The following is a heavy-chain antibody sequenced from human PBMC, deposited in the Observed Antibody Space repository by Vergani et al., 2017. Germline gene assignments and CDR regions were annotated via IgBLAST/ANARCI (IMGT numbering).Heavy chain of an antibody. CDR2: IWSNGVNK. J-gene: IGHJ6*02. D-gene: IGHD2-8*01. Sequence: QAQLVESGGGVVQPGSSLRLSCAASGCTFTDYGMHWVRQAPGKGLEWVAVIWSNGVNKYYADSVRGRFTFSRDNSRYTLDLQMDSLRAEDTAVYHCVRDCTSGGCPDNYGMDVWGQGATVTVSS. V-gene: IGHV3-33*01. CDR3: VRDCTSGGCPDNYGMDV. CDR1: GCTFTDYG.